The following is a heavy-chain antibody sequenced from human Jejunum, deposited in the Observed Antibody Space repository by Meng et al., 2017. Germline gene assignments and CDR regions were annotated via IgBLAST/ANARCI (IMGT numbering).Heavy chain of an antibody. D-gene: IGHD2/OR15-2a*01. Sequence: GESLKISCAASGITFSDYYMTWVRQAPGKGLEWVSYISDSGYTIYYRESVKGRFTISRDNAKNSVSLQMKSLRAEDTAVYYCAGGTVHCNGTRCYRYIMDVWGQGTTVTVSS. CDR3: AGGTVHCNGTRCYRYIMDV. J-gene: IGHJ6*02. V-gene: IGHV3-11*04. CDR2: ISDSGYTI. CDR1: GITFSDYY.